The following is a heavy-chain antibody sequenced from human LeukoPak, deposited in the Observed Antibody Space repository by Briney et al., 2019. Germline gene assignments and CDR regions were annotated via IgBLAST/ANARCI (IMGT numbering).Heavy chain of an antibody. CDR3: ARDEFGWNDAFDI. D-gene: IGHD1-1*01. V-gene: IGHV4-31*03. Sequence: KASQTLSLTCTVSGGSISSGGYYWSWIRQHPGKGLEWIGYIYYSGSTNYNPSLKSRVTMSVDTSKNQFSLKLSSVTAADTAVYYCARDEFGWNDAFDIWGQGTMVTVSS. CDR2: IYYSGST. J-gene: IGHJ3*02. CDR1: GGSISSGGYY.